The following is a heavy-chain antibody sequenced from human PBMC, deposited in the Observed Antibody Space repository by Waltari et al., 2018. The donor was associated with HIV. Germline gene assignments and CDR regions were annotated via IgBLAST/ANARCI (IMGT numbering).Heavy chain of an antibody. CDR2: IKDDGSEK. D-gene: IGHD1-26*01. V-gene: IGHV3-7*01. CDR1: GFTFTTSW. CDR3: ARIGTFPHNYAIDF. Sequence: EVQLMESGGGLVQSGGSLRLSCAASGFTFTTSWMSWVRQTPGKGLEWVAYIKDDGSEKYYMGSVKGRFTISRDNAKNSMFLQMNSLRAEDTAVYYCARIGTFPHNYAIDFWGQGTTVTVSS. J-gene: IGHJ6*02.